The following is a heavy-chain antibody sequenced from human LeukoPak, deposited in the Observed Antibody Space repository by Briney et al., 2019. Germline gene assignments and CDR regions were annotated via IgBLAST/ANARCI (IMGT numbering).Heavy chain of an antibody. J-gene: IGHJ4*02. D-gene: IGHD5-18*01. CDR2: ISTSGST. CDR1: GGSISSYY. Sequence: SETLSLTCTVSGGSISSYYWSWIRQPAGKGLESIGHISTSGSTNYNPSLKSRVTMSVDTSKNQFSLKLSSVTAADTAVYYCARHFHRGYSYGYTHWGQGTLVTVSS. V-gene: IGHV4-4*07. CDR3: ARHFHRGYSYGYTH.